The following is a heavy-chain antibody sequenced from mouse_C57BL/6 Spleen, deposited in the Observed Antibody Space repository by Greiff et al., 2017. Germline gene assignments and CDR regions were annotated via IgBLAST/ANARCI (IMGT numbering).Heavy chain of an antibody. J-gene: IGHJ2*01. CDR2: IYPGDGDT. CDR1: GYAFSSSW. D-gene: IGHD1-1*01. CDR3: ARYTTVPFDY. Sequence: VQLQQSGPELVNPGASVKISCKASGYAFSSSWMNWVKQRPGKGLEWIGRIYPGDGDTNYNGKFKGKATLTADKSSSTAYMQLSSLTSEDSAVYFCARYTTVPFDYWGQGTTLTVSS. V-gene: IGHV1-82*01.